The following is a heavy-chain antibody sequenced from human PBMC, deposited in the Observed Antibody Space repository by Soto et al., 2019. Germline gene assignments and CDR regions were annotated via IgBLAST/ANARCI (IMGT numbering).Heavy chain of an antibody. V-gene: IGHV1-18*01. D-gene: IGHD5-18*01. CDR3: ARSYSYGSYWYFDY. Sequence: ASVKVSCKASGYNISSYDIIWVRQAPGQGLEWMGWITVYNGNTHYAQNLQGRVTMTTDTSTSTAHMELWSLGSDDTAVYYCARSYSYGSYWYFDYWGQGALVTVSS. CDR1: GYNISSYD. CDR2: ITVYNGNT. J-gene: IGHJ4*02.